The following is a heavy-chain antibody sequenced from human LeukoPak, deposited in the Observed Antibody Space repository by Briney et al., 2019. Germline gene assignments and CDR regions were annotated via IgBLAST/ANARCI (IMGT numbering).Heavy chain of an antibody. CDR3: ARVRYGGYAGGSDY. Sequence: SETLSLTCAVYGGSFSGYYWSWIRQPPGKGLEWIGEINHSGSTNYNPSLKSRVTISVDTSKNQFSLKLGSVTAADTAVYYCARVRYGGYAGGSDYWGQGTLVTVSS. CDR2: INHSGST. V-gene: IGHV4-34*01. CDR1: GGSFSGYY. J-gene: IGHJ4*02. D-gene: IGHD5-12*01.